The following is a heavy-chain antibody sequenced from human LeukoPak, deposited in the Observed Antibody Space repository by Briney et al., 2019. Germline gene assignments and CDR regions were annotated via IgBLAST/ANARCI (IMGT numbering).Heavy chain of an antibody. CDR2: IIPIFGTA. J-gene: IGHJ4*02. D-gene: IGHD6-13*01. CDR1: GGTFSSYA. CDR3: ASQQRVRNDFEH. Sequence: SVKVSCKASGGTFSSYAISWVRQAPGQGLEWMGGIIPIFGTANYARKFQGRVTITADESTSTAYMELSSLRSEDTAVYYCASQQRVRNDFEHWGQGTLVTVSS. V-gene: IGHV1-69*13.